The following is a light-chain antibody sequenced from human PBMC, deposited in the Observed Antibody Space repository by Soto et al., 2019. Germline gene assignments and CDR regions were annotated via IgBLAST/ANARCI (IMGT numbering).Light chain of an antibody. Sequence: QSVLTQPPSASGTPGQRVTISCSGSTSNIGSNYVYWYQQLPGTAPKLLIYRNNQRPSGVPDRFSGSKSGTSASLAISGLRSEDEAEYYCAAWDDSLSGYVVFGGGTQLTVL. J-gene: IGLJ2*01. CDR2: RNN. CDR1: TSNIGSNY. V-gene: IGLV1-47*01. CDR3: AAWDDSLSGYVV.